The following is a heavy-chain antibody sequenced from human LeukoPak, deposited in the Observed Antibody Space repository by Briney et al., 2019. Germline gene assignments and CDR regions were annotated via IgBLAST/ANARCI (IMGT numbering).Heavy chain of an antibody. J-gene: IGHJ5*02. D-gene: IGHD3-10*01. Sequence: GGSLRLSCAASGFTVSSNYMSWVRQAPGKGLEWVSVIYSGGSTYYADSVKGRFTISRDNSKNTLYLQMNSLRAEDTAVYYCAKDGTRSWFGEATWGQGTLVTVSS. CDR2: IYSGGST. CDR3: AKDGTRSWFGEAT. V-gene: IGHV3-66*02. CDR1: GFTVSSNY.